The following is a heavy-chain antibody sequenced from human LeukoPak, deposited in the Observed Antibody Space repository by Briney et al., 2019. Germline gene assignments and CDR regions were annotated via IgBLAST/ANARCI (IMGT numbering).Heavy chain of an antibody. V-gene: IGHV3-7*01. CDR3: ARYTRDREVY. Sequence: GGSLRPSCAVSGFTFSSYWMSWVRQAPGKGLEWVANIAHDGSEKYYVDSVRGRFDISRDNAKNSLYLQMNSLRAEDTAVFYCARYTRDREVYWGQGTLVAVSS. J-gene: IGHJ4*02. D-gene: IGHD1-26*01. CDR2: IAHDGSEK. CDR1: GFTFSSYW.